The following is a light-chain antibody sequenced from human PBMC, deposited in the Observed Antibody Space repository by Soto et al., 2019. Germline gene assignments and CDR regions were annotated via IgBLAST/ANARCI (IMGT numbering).Light chain of an antibody. Sequence: IGLPQSPTTLSLPPGNRAALSCRASQSVNIYLAWYQHKSGQAPRLLISGASTGATGIPARFSGSGSGTEFTLTISSLQSEDCAIYYCQQYYTWPITFGGGTKVDIK. CDR2: GAS. V-gene: IGKV3-15*01. CDR3: QQYYTWPIT. J-gene: IGKJ4*01. CDR1: QSVNIY.